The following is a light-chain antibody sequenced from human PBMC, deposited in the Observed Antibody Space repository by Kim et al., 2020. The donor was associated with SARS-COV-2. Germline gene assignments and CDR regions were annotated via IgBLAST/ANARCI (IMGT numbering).Light chain of an antibody. Sequence: ASIGERITIARRAGQGIGNYLAWYQQKPGKAPKPLIYGSSSLQNGVPSRFSGRGSGTDFTLTISSLQPEDFATYYCQYRDVYPITFGQGTRLEIK. CDR1: QGIGNY. CDR2: GSS. J-gene: IGKJ5*01. V-gene: IGKV1-9*01. CDR3: QYRDVYPIT.